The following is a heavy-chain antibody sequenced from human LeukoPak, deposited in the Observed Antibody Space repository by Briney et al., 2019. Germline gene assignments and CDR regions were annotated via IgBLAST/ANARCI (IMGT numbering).Heavy chain of an antibody. Sequence: GGSLRLSCAASGFTFSSYGMHWVRQAPGKGLEWVALIWYDGTNKYNADSVKGRFTISRDNSKNTVYLQMNGLRADDTAMYYCARDRYSSGSYLPDYWGQGTLVTVSS. CDR3: ARDRYSSGSYLPDY. V-gene: IGHV3-33*01. J-gene: IGHJ4*02. D-gene: IGHD3-10*01. CDR1: GFTFSSYG. CDR2: IWYDGTNK.